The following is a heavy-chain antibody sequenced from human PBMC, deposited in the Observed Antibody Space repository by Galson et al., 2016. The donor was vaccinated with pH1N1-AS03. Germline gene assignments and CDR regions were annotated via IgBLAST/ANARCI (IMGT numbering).Heavy chain of an antibody. CDR3: ARRRAEMSGNWYFDL. D-gene: IGHD3-10*01. J-gene: IGHJ2*01. CDR2: IYWDDDR. CDR1: GFSLSTTGVG. V-gene: IGHV2-5*02. Sequence: PALVKPTQTLTLTCSFSGFSLSTTGVGVGWIRQPPGKALEYLGLIYWDDDRRYRPSLNSRLTITKDTSKNQVLLRLTNVDPVDTGTYYCARRRAEMSGNWYFDLRGRGTLVTVSS.